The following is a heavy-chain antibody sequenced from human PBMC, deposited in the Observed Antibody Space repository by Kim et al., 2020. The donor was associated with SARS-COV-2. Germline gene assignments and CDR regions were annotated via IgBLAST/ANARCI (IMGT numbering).Heavy chain of an antibody. D-gene: IGHD2-15*01. V-gene: IGHV4-39*01. Sequence: YYNPSLKSRVTISVDTSKNQFTLKLSSVTAADTAVYYCARRIPLLYYFDYWGQGTLVTVSS. CDR3: ARRIPLLYYFDY. J-gene: IGHJ4*02.